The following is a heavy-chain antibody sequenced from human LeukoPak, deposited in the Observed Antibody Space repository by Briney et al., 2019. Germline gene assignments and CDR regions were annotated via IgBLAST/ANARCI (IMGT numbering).Heavy chain of an antibody. CDR1: GFTFSDYS. J-gene: IGHJ4*02. Sequence: GGSLRLSCAASGFTFSDYSMNWVRQAPEKGLDWVSVISGSAHKIRYADSVKGRFTISRDNSENIVYLQMNNLRAEDTAVYYCAGRVTGYSSGYVYWGQGTLVTVSS. D-gene: IGHD5-18*01. CDR3: AGRVTGYSSGYVY. V-gene: IGHV3-23*01. CDR2: ISGSAHKI.